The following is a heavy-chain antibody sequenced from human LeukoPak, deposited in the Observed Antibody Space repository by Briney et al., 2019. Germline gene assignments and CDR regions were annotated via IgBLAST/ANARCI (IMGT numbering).Heavy chain of an antibody. V-gene: IGHV4-59*12. Sequence: SETLSLTCTVSGGSISSYYWSWIRQPPGKGLEWIGYISYSGSTNYNPSLKSRVTISVDTSKNQFSLKLSSVTAADTAVYYCARGFSGSWFSNYWGQGTLVTVSS. D-gene: IGHD6-13*01. CDR1: GGSISSYY. J-gene: IGHJ4*02. CDR2: ISYSGST. CDR3: ARGFSGSWFSNY.